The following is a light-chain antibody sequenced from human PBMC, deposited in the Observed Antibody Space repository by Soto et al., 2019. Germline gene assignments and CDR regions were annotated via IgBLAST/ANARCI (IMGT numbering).Light chain of an antibody. Sequence: QMTQSPSSVSASVGDRVTITCRSSEDISTWLAWYQQKPGKAPKLLIYAASSLQSGVPSRFSGSGSGTEFTLTISSLQSEDFAVYHCQQYNNWPPTFGQGTKVDI. CDR3: QQYNNWPPT. V-gene: IGKV1-12*01. CDR2: AAS. J-gene: IGKJ1*01. CDR1: EDISTW.